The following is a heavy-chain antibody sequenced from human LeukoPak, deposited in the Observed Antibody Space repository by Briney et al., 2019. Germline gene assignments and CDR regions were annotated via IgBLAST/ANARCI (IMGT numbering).Heavy chain of an antibody. CDR3: ARGAMVRGVISPDAFDI. V-gene: IGHV4-59*12. J-gene: IGHJ3*02. Sequence: SETLSLTCTVSSGSISSYYWSWIRQPPGKGLEWIGYIYYSGSTNYNPSLKSRVTISVDTSKNQFSLKLSSVTAADTAVYYCARGAMVRGVISPDAFDIWGQGTMVTVSS. D-gene: IGHD3-10*01. CDR1: SGSISSYY. CDR2: IYYSGST.